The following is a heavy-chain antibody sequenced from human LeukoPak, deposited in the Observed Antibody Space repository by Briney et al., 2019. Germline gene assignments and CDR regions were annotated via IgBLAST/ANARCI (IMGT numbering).Heavy chain of an antibody. J-gene: IGHJ5*02. CDR1: GGSFSGYY. Sequence: PSETLSLTCAVYGGSFSGYYWSWIRQPPGKGLEWIGEINHSGSTNYNPSLKSRVTISVDTSKNQFSLKLSSVTAADTAVYYCARAPLVQGVIGGCWFDPWGQGTLVTVSS. V-gene: IGHV4-34*01. CDR2: INHSGST. CDR3: ARAPLVQGVIGGCWFDP. D-gene: IGHD3-10*01.